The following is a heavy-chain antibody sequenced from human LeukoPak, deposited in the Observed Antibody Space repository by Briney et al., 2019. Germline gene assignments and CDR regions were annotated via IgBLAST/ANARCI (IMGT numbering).Heavy chain of an antibody. V-gene: IGHV4-30-2*01. CDR2: ISHSESA. CDR1: GGSISSGGYY. Sequence: PSETLSLTCTVSGGSISSGGYYWSWIRQPPGRGLEWIGYISHSESAYYSPSLESRITISVDRSKNQFSLKLKSVTAADTAIYYCARDRGTTSNPSHDTFAIWGQGTMVAVSS. CDR3: ARDRGTTSNPSHDTFAI. J-gene: IGHJ3*02. D-gene: IGHD4-11*01.